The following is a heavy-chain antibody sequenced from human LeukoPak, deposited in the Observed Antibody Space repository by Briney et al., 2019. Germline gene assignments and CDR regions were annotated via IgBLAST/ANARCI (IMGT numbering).Heavy chain of an antibody. V-gene: IGHV1-69*01. Sequence: GSSVKVSCKASGGTFSSYAISWVRQAPGQGLEWMGGIIPIFGTANYAQKFQGRVTITADESTSTAYMELSSLRSEDTAVYYCARSSLLWFGELSGVAWFDPWGQGTLVTVSS. CDR1: GGTFSSYA. D-gene: IGHD3-10*01. CDR3: ARSSLLWFGELSGVAWFDP. J-gene: IGHJ5*02. CDR2: IIPIFGTA.